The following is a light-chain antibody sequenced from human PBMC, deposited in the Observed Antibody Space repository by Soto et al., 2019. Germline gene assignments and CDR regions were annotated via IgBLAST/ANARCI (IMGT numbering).Light chain of an antibody. CDR3: QEDSDSRA. J-gene: IGKJ1*01. Sequence: ELVLTKSAVTLTLSPAERATLSCRASQSVSSSYVAWYQQKPGQAPRLLISDASNRATGIPDRFSGSGSGTDFTLTISRLEAEDLAVYYCQEDSDSRAFGHGTKVDIK. V-gene: IGKV3-20*01. CDR1: QSVSSSY. CDR2: DAS.